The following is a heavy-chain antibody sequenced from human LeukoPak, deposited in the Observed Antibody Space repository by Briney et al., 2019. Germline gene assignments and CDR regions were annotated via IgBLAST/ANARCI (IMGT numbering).Heavy chain of an antibody. V-gene: IGHV3-74*01. J-gene: IGHJ5*02. CDR1: GFTFSSYW. CDR2: INSDGSST. Sequence: PGGSLRLSCVASGFTFSSYWMHWVRQAPGKGLVWVSRINSDGSSTSYADSVKGRFTISRDNAKSTLYLQMNSLRAEDTAVYYCARVVIINNWFDPWGQGTLVTVSS. CDR3: ARVVIINNWFDP. D-gene: IGHD3-3*01.